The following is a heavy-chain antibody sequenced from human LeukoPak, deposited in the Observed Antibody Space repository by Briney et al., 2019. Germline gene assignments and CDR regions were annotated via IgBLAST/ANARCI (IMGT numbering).Heavy chain of an antibody. Sequence: SETLSLTCTVSGGSISSYYWSWIRQPPGKGLEWIGYISYSGSTDYNPSLKSRVTISLDTSKNQFSLRLSSVTAADTAVYYCARESRLHSGSYSNDAFDIWGQGTMVTVSS. J-gene: IGHJ3*02. CDR2: ISYSGST. D-gene: IGHD1-26*01. CDR1: GGSISSYY. V-gene: IGHV4-59*01. CDR3: ARESRLHSGSYSNDAFDI.